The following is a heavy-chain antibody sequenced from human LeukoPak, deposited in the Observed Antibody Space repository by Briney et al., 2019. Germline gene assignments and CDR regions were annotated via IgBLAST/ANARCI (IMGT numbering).Heavy chain of an antibody. Sequence: SETLSLTCSVSAGSISSHYWSWIRQPPGKGLEWIGYIYYSGTTNYNPSLKSRVTISVDTSKNQFSLKLNSVTAADTAVYYCARYPNYFDSSGSYAFDIWGQGTMVTVSS. V-gene: IGHV4-59*08. CDR2: IYYSGTT. D-gene: IGHD3-22*01. J-gene: IGHJ3*02. CDR1: AGSISSHY. CDR3: ARYPNYFDSSGSYAFDI.